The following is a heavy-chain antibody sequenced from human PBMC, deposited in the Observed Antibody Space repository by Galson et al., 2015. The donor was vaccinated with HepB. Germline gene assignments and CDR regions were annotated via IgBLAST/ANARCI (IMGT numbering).Heavy chain of an antibody. CDR2: ISPDGGMT. Sequence: SLRLSCAASGFTFSNSWMHWARQAPGKGLIWVSQISPDGGMTTYVDSVKGRFTISRDNAKNTLYLQVNSLRAEDTAKYYCGRYWGGSWIWGQGTMVTVSS. J-gene: IGHJ3*02. V-gene: IGHV3-74*03. CDR3: GRYWGGSWI. CDR1: GFTFSNSW. D-gene: IGHD1-26*01.